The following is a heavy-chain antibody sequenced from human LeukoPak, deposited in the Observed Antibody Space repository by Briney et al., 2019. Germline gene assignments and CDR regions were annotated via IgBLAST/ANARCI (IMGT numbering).Heavy chain of an antibody. CDR2: ISSSGSTI. D-gene: IGHD2-21*01. Sequence: GGSLRLSCAASGFTFSDYYMSWIRQAPGKGLEWVSYISSSGSTIYYADSVKGRFTISRDNAKNSLYLQMNSLRAEDTAVYYCARDIFPRSIHKDPHFDYWGQGTLVTVSS. J-gene: IGHJ4*02. CDR3: ARDIFPRSIHKDPHFDY. CDR1: GFTFSDYY. V-gene: IGHV3-11*04.